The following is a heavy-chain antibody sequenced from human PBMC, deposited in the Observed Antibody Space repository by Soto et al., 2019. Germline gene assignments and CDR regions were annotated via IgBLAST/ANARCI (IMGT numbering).Heavy chain of an antibody. V-gene: IGHV4-31*03. CDR3: ARVIVGATTGTARQVDY. CDR2: IYYSGST. D-gene: IGHD1-26*01. Sequence: SETLSLTCTVSGGSISSGGYYWSWIRQHPGKGLEWIGYIYYSGSTYYNPSLKSRVTISVDTSKNQSSLKLGSVTAADTAVYYCARVIVGATTGTARQVDYWGQGTLVTVSS. J-gene: IGHJ4*02. CDR1: GGSISSGGYY.